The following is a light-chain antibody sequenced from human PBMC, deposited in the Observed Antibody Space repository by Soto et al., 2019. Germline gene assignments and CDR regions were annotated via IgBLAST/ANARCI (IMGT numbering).Light chain of an antibody. CDR1: QSVGSN. CDR3: QQYNNWPPLT. V-gene: IGKV3-15*01. CDR2: GAS. Sequence: EIVMTQSPATLSVSPGERATLSCRASQSVGSNLAWYQQKPGQAPRLLIYGASTRATAIPARFSGSGSGTEFTLTISSLQSEDFAVYYCQQYNNWPPLTFGGGTKVEIK. J-gene: IGKJ4*01.